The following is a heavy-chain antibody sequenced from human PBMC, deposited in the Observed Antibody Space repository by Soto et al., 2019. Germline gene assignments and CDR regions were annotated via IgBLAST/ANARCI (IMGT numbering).Heavy chain of an antibody. CDR2: ISSSSSTI. D-gene: IGHD3-3*01. V-gene: IGHV3-48*02. CDR3: ARDLGYRPNWRGFDY. Sequence: EVQLVESGGGLVQPGGSLRLSCAASGFTVSSYSMNRVRQAPGKGLEWVSYISSSSSTIYYADSVKGRFTISRDNAKNSLYLQMNSLRDEDTAVYYCARDLGYRPNWRGFDYWGQGTLVTVSS. J-gene: IGHJ4*02. CDR1: GFTVSSYS.